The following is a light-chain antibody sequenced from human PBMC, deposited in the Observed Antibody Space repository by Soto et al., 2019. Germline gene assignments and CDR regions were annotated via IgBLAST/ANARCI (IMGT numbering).Light chain of an antibody. Sequence: EIVLTQSPGTLSLSPGERATLSCRASQSVSSSYLAWYQQKPGQAPRLLIYGASSRATGIPDRFSGSGSRTDFTLTISRLEPEDFAVYYCQQYGSSPQTFGQVTKMEIK. J-gene: IGKJ2*01. CDR2: GAS. CDR1: QSVSSSY. V-gene: IGKV3-20*01. CDR3: QQYGSSPQT.